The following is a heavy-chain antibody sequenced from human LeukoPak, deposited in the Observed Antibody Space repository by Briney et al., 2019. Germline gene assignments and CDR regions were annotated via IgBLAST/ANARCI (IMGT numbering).Heavy chain of an antibody. D-gene: IGHD6-13*01. J-gene: IGHJ1*01. V-gene: IGHV1-24*01. Sequence: ASVKVSCKVSGYTLTELSMHWVRQAPGKGLEWMGGFDPEDGETIYAQKFRGRVTMTEDTSTDTAYMELSSLRSEDTAVYYCASPPGYSSSWYFRTAEYFQHWGQGTLVTVSS. CDR1: GYTLTELS. CDR3: ASPPGYSSSWYFRTAEYFQH. CDR2: FDPEDGET.